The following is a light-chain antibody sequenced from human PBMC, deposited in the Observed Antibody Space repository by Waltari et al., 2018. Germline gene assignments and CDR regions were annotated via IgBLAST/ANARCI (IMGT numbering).Light chain of an antibody. V-gene: IGLV1-44*01. CDR1: RSNIGTNT. CDR2: SNN. CDR3: ATWDDSLNGVV. J-gene: IGLJ2*01. Sequence: QSVLTQPPSASGTPGQGVTISCSGSRSNIGTNTVNWYQQLPGTAPKVLMYSNNQRPSWVPDRFSGSKSGTSASLAVSGLQSEDEGDYYCATWDDSLNGVVFGGGTKLTVL.